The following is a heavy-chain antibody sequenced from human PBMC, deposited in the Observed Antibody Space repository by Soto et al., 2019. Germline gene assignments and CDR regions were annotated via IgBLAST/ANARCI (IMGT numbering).Heavy chain of an antibody. CDR1: GFTFSDYY. D-gene: IGHD5-18*01. V-gene: IGHV3-11*05. Sequence: QVQLVESGGGLVKPGGSLRLSCAASGFTFSDYYMSWIRQAPGKGLEWVSYISGSSTSINYADSVKGRFTVSRDNAKNSLFLQMSSRRDEDTAVYYCARDGYSYGRDYWGQGTLVIVSP. CDR2: ISGSSTSI. CDR3: ARDGYSYGRDY. J-gene: IGHJ4*02.